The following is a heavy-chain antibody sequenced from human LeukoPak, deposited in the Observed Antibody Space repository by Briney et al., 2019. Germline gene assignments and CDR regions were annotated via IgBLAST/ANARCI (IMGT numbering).Heavy chain of an antibody. CDR3: AASPYDYVWGSYRFFDY. CDR2: IIPILGIA. Sequence: SVKVSCKASGGTFSSYAICWVRQAPGQGLEWMGRIIPILGIANYAQKFQGRVTITADKSTSTAYMELSSLRSEDTAVYYCAASPYDYVWGSYRFFDYWGQGTLVTVSS. D-gene: IGHD3-16*02. V-gene: IGHV1-69*04. CDR1: GGTFSSYA. J-gene: IGHJ4*02.